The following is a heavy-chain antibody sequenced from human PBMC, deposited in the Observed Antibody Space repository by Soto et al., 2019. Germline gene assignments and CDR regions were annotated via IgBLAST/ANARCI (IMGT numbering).Heavy chain of an antibody. CDR3: ARDRGGSYGGGMDV. CDR2: ISAYNGNT. V-gene: IGHV1-18*01. CDR1: GCTFTSYG. D-gene: IGHD1-26*01. J-gene: IGHJ6*02. Sequence: QVQLVLSGAEVKKLGASVKVSCKAFGCTFTSYGISWVRQAPGQGLEWMGWISAYNGNTNYAQKLQGRVTMTTDTSTSTAYIELRSLRSDDTAVYYCARDRGGSYGGGMDVWGQGTTVTVSS.